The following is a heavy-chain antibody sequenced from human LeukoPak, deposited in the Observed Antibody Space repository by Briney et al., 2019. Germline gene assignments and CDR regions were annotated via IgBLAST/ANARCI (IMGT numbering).Heavy chain of an antibody. CDR2: IYYSGST. V-gene: IGHV4-39*07. CDR3: ARDANGDYYDY. D-gene: IGHD4-17*01. CDR1: GGSISSSSYY. Sequence: PSETLSLTCTVSGGSISSSSYYWGWIRQPPGKGLEWIGSIYYSGSTYYNPSLKSRVTISVDTSKNQFSLKLSSVTAADTAVYYCARDANGDYYDYWGQGTLVTVSS. J-gene: IGHJ4*02.